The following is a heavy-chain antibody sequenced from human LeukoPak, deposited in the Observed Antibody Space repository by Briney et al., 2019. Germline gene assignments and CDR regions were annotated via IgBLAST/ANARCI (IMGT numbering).Heavy chain of an antibody. Sequence: KTSETLSLTCVLSGGSFSGYYWSWIRQPPGKGLEWIGEINHGGRTNYSTSLKSRVTISVDTSKNQFSLNLSSVTAADTAVYYCARGLTLGYCSGASCYIWFDPWGQGNLVTVSS. CDR1: GGSFSGYY. D-gene: IGHD2-2*02. CDR2: INHGGRT. CDR3: ARGLTLGYCSGASCYIWFDP. V-gene: IGHV4-34*01. J-gene: IGHJ5*02.